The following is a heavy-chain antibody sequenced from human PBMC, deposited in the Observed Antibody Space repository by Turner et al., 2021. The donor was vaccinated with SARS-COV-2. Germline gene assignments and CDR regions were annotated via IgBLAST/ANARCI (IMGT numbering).Heavy chain of an antibody. CDR3: ARDYGDYYFDY. J-gene: IGHJ4*02. CDR2: IYSGGST. CDR1: GFTVSSNY. Sequence: EVQLVGSGGGFIQPGGSLILAWAASGFTVSSNYMIWVRQAPGKGLEWVSVIYSGGSTYYEDYVKGRFTISRDNSKNTLYLQMNSLRAEDTAVYYCARDYGDYYFDYWGQGTLVTVSS. D-gene: IGHD4-17*01. V-gene: IGHV3-53*01.